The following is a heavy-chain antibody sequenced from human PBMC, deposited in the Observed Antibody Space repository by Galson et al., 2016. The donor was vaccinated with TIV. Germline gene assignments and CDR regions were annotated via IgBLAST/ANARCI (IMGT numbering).Heavy chain of an antibody. CDR1: GFTFSSYA. J-gene: IGHJ4*02. Sequence: SLRLSCAASGFTFSSYAMTWVRQAPGKGLEWVSGITGSGAYTYYGDSVKGRFTISRDNPKNTLYLQMNSLRAEDTAVYYCAKVRDLSGYSIVSFDHWGQGILVTVPS. CDR3: AKVRDLSGYSIVSFDH. D-gene: IGHD3-3*01. CDR2: ITGSGAYT. V-gene: IGHV3-23*01.